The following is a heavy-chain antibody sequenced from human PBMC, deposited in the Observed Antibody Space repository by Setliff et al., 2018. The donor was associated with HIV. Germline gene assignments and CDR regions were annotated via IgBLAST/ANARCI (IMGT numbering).Heavy chain of an antibody. CDR1: NYSISSGHY. J-gene: IGHJ4*02. V-gene: IGHV4-38-2*02. CDR2: IYHVGRA. Sequence: SETLSLTCTISNYSISSGHYWGWIRQSPGKGLEWIGNIYHVGRAFYSPSLESRVSISVDTSKNQFSLIVSSVTAADTATYYCARHQSGYNFSPFDNWGLGSLVTVPQ. CDR3: ARHQSGYNFSPFDN. D-gene: IGHD5-12*01.